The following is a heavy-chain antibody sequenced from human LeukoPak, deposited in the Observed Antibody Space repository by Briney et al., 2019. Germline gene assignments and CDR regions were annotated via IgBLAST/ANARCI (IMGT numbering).Heavy chain of an antibody. D-gene: IGHD6-19*01. Sequence: KASETLSLTCTVSGGSISRSSFYWGWFRQPPGKGLEWIGSIFYSGSTYDNPSLKSRATISVDTSKNQFSLKLDSVTAADTAIYYCARPLGSGWNPFDYWGQGTLVTVSS. V-gene: IGHV4-39*01. CDR1: GGSISRSSFY. CDR3: ARPLGSGWNPFDY. CDR2: IFYSGST. J-gene: IGHJ4*02.